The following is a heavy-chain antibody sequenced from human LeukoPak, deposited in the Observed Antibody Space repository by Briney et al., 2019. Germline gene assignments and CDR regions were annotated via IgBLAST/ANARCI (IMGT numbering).Heavy chain of an antibody. V-gene: IGHV4-4*02. D-gene: IGHD5-12*01. CDR3: ARAPGYSGYGFFDY. J-gene: IGHJ4*02. Sequence: SETQSLTCAVSGGSISSSNWWSWVRQPPGKGLEWIGEIYHSGSTNYNPSLKSRVTISVDKSKNQFSLKLSSVTAADTAVYYCARAPGYSGYGFFDYWGQGTLVTVSS. CDR2: IYHSGST. CDR1: GGSISSSNW.